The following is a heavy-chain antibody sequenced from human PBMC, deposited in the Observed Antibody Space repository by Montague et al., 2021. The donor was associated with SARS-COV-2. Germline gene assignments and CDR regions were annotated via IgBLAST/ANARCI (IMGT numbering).Heavy chain of an antibody. D-gene: IGHD2-2*01. Sequence: SETLSLTCAIYLQSLCHYSQGQIGKPHGKSPVSIGEVNPTGTTIYNPSVKSGVTISEDTSKNQFYLRLNSVTAADTAVYYCARGRRPVVVPGAGPAGRAFDIWGQGTMVTVSS. CDR3: ARGRRPVVVPGAGPAGRAFDI. J-gene: IGHJ3*02. CDR1: LQSLCHYS. CDR2: VNPTGTT. V-gene: IGHV4-34*01.